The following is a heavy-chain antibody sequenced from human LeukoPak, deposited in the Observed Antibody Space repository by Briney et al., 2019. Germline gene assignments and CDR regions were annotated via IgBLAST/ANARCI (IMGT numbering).Heavy chain of an antibody. D-gene: IGHD6-6*01. CDR2: IYTSGST. CDR3: ARGFEYSSSSGWFDP. CDR1: GGSFSGFY. J-gene: IGHJ5*02. Sequence: PSETLCLTCAVYGGSFSGFYRSWIRQPAGKGLEWIGRIYTSGSTNYNPSLKSRVTMSVDTSKNQFSLKLSSVTAADTAVYYCARGFEYSSSSGWFDPWGQGTLVTVSS. V-gene: IGHV4-59*10.